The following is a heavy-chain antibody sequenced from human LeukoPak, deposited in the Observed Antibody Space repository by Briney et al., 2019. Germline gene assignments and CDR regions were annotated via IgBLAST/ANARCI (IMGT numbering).Heavy chain of an antibody. CDR2: ISYDGGYQ. Sequence: GGSLRLSCAASGFDFGSYAMDWVRQAPGKGLEWVGDISYDGGYQSYAVSVRGRFAISRDNSKNTLFLQMNSLRPEDAAVYYCATESSLSNWGHGTLVTVSS. D-gene: IGHD3-16*02. J-gene: IGHJ4*01. CDR1: GFDFGSYA. V-gene: IGHV3-30*03. CDR3: ATESSLSN.